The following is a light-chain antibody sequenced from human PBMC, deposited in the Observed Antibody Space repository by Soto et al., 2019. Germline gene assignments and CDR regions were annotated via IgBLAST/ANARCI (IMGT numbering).Light chain of an antibody. CDR1: SSNIGSNT. V-gene: IGLV1-44*01. Sequence: QSVLTQPPSGSGTPGQRVTISCSGSSSNIGSNTVNWYQHLPGTAPKLLIYSNNQRPSGVPDRFSGSKSGTSASLAISGLQSEDEADYYCAAWDDSLNGWVFGGGTKLTVL. CDR2: SNN. J-gene: IGLJ3*02. CDR3: AAWDDSLNGWV.